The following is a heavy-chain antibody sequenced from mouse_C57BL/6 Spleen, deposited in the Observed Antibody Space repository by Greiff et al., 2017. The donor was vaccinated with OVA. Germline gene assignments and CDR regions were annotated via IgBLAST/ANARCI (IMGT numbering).Heavy chain of an antibody. Sequence: VQLQQPGAELVKPGASVKMSCKASGYTFTSYWITWVKQRPGQGLEWIGDIYPGSGSTNYIEKFKSKATLTVDTSSSTAYMQLSSLTSEDAAVYYCARARNYLFDYWGQGTTLTVSS. J-gene: IGHJ2*01. CDR3: ARARNYLFDY. CDR2: IYPGSGST. CDR1: GYTFTSYW. V-gene: IGHV1-55*01. D-gene: IGHD1-1*01.